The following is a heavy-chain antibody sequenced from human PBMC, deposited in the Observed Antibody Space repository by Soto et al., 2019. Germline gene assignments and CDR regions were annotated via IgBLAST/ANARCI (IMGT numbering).Heavy chain of an antibody. J-gene: IGHJ4*02. V-gene: IGHV3-30*18. CDR3: AKDCYSGSGGLYRYFDS. CDR1: GFTFSDYA. D-gene: IGHD6-19*01. Sequence: QVQLVESGGGVVQPGRSLRLSCTASGFTFSDYAMHWVRQAPGKGLEWVAVMSHDGSAKYHADSVKGRFNISRDNSKNTLYLQISSLRTEETAVYSCAKDCYSGSGGLYRYFDSWGQGTMVTVSS. CDR2: MSHDGSAK.